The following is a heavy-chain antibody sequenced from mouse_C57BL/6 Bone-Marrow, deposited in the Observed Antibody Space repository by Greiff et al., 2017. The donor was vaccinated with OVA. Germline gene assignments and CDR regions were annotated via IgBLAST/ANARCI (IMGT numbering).Heavy chain of an antibody. CDR1: GFTFSDYG. Sequence: EVQLVESGGGLVKPGGSLKLSCAASGFTFSDYGMHWVRQTPEQGLEWVAYISSGSSTIYYADTLKGRFTISRDNAKNTLFLQMTSLRSEDTAMYYCAIWYAYWGQGTLVTVSA. V-gene: IGHV5-17*01. CDR2: ISSGSSTI. J-gene: IGHJ3*01. CDR3: AIWYAY.